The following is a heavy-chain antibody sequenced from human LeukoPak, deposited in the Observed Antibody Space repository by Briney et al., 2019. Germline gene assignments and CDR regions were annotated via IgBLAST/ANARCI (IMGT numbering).Heavy chain of an antibody. CDR1: GGTFSSYA. Sequence: SVKVSCKASGGTFSSYAISWVRQAPGQGLEWMGGIIPIFGTANYAQKFQGRVTITADKSTSTAYMELSSLRSEDTAVYYCARAYDYGDYVGYYFDYWGQGTLATVSS. J-gene: IGHJ4*02. V-gene: IGHV1-69*06. CDR2: IIPIFGTA. CDR3: ARAYDYGDYVGYYFDY. D-gene: IGHD4-17*01.